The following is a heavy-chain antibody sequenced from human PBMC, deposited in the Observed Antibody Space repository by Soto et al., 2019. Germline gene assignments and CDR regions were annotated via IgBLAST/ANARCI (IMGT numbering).Heavy chain of an antibody. V-gene: IGHV1-8*01. CDR3: ARDEVVGAAGK. CDR2: MNSKSGNT. J-gene: IGHJ4*02. D-gene: IGHD6-13*01. CDR1: GYTFTSYA. Sequence: QVQLVQSGAEVKKPGTSVKVSCKASGYTFTSYAISWVRQATGQGLEWMGWMNSKSGNTDYAQKFQGRVTMTRKTYISTACMGVSSLRSDDTAWYYCARDEVVGAAGKWGQGSLVTVAS.